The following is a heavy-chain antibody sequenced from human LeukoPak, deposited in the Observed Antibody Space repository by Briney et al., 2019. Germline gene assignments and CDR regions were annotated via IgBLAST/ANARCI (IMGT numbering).Heavy chain of an antibody. V-gene: IGHV4-61*02. J-gene: IGHJ6*03. D-gene: IGHD3-22*01. CDR3: ARGANYDSSGYYYDFWYYYYYMDV. CDR2: IYTSGST. Sequence: SQTLSLTCTVSGGSISSGSYYWSWIRQPAGTGLEWIGRIYTSGSTNYNPSLKSRVTISVDTSKNQFSLKLSSVTAADTAVYYCARGANYDSSGYYYDFWYYYYYMDVWGKGTTVTV. CDR1: GGSISSGSYY.